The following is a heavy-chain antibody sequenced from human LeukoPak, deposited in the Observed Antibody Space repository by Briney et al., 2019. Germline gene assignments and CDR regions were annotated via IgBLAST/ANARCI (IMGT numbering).Heavy chain of an antibody. CDR2: ISYDGSK. CDR1: GFTFSTYN. CDR3: AKDLGYSNGHALGY. J-gene: IGHJ4*02. D-gene: IGHD5-18*01. V-gene: IGHV3-30*18. Sequence: GRSLRLSCAASGFTFSTYNMHWVRQAPGKGLEWVALISYDGSKYYADAVKGRFSISRDNSKNTLYPQMNSLRAEDTAVYYCAKDLGYSNGHALGYWGQGTLVTVSS.